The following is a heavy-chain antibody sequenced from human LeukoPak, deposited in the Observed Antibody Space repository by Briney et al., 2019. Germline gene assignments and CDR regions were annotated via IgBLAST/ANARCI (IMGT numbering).Heavy chain of an antibody. CDR1: GYTFTSYA. CDR3: ARGDSSGWFGGSYYYYGMDV. J-gene: IGHJ6*02. Sequence: GASVKVSCKATGYTFTSYAMHWVRQAPGQRLEWMGWINAGNGNTKYSQKLQGRVTMTTDTSTSTAYMELRSLRSDDTAVYYCARGDSSGWFGGSYYYYGMDVWGQGTTVTVSS. D-gene: IGHD6-19*01. CDR2: INAGNGNT. V-gene: IGHV1-3*01.